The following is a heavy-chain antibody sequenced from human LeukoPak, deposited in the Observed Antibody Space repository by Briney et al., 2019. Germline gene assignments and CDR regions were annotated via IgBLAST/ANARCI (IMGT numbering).Heavy chain of an antibody. CDR2: IHTSGST. V-gene: IGHV4-4*07. D-gene: IGHD5-18*01. J-gene: IGHJ4*02. CDR1: GGSISSYY. CDR3: ARGYSGYYFDY. Sequence: SEILSLTCTVSGGSISSYYWSWIRQPAGKGLEWIGRIHTSGSTNYNPSLKSRVTISVDKSKNQFSLNLSSVTAADTAVYYCARGYSGYYFDYWGQGTLVTVSS.